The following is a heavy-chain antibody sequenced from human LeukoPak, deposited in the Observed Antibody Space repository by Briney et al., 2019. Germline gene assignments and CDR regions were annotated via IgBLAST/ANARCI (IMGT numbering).Heavy chain of an antibody. CDR2: IYSGGNT. Sequence: GGSLRLSCAASGFTVSSNYMSWVRQAPGKGLEWVSIIYSGGNTYYADSVKGRFTISRDNAKNSLYLQMNSLRAEDTAVYYCARDPGYSSSDYWGQGTLVTVSS. CDR3: ARDPGYSSSDY. CDR1: GFTVSSNY. J-gene: IGHJ4*02. V-gene: IGHV3-53*01. D-gene: IGHD6-6*01.